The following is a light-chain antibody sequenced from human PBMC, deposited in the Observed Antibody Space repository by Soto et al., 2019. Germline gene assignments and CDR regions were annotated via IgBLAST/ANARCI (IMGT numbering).Light chain of an antibody. CDR1: SSDIGSSKY. Sequence: SALTQPASVSGSPGQSITISCTGTSSDIGSSKYVSWYRQNPGEVPKLMIYDVSFRPSGVSDRFSGSKSGNTASLTISGLQAEDEGDYYCSSFPSTTHVVFGGGTKVTVL. J-gene: IGLJ2*01. CDR3: SSFPSTTHVV. V-gene: IGLV2-14*03. CDR2: DVS.